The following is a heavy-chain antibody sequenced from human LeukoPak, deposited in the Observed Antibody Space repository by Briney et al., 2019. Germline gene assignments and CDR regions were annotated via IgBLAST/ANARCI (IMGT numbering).Heavy chain of an antibody. J-gene: IGHJ4*02. D-gene: IGHD2-15*01. CDR1: GGSISSNSYY. Sequence: SETLSLTCTVSGGSISSNSYYWGWIRQPPGKGLEWIGSIYYSGSTYYNPSLKSRVTISVDTSKNQFSLKLSSVTAADTAVYYCARGGGYCSGGSCYVFDYWGQGTLVTVSS. CDR2: IYYSGST. V-gene: IGHV4-39*07. CDR3: ARGGGYCSGGSCYVFDY.